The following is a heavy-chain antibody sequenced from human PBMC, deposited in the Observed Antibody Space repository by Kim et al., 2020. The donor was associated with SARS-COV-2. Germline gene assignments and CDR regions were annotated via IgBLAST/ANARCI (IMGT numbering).Heavy chain of an antibody. D-gene: IGHD2-2*01. V-gene: IGHV4-34*01. Sequence: YNPSLKSRVTISVDTSKNQFSLKLSSVTAADTAVYYCARGRGSSTSCYHYWGQGTLVTVSS. J-gene: IGHJ4*02. CDR3: ARGRGSSTSCYHY.